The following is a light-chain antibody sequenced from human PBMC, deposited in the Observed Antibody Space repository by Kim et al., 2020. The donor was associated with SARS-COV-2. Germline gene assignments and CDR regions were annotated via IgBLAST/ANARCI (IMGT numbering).Light chain of an antibody. CDR1: QDSRNY. CDR3: HQYDDLI. V-gene: IGKV1-33*01. CDR2: DAS. Sequence: LSESVADRVTITCQASQDSRNYLNWYQHKSGKAPKLLIYDASTLDTGVPSRFSGSGSGTHFTFTITSLQPEDVATYYCHQYDDLIFGGGTKVDIK. J-gene: IGKJ4*01.